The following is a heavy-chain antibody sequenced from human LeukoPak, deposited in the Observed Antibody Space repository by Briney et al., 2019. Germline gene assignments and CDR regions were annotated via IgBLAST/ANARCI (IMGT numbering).Heavy chain of an antibody. D-gene: IGHD6-19*01. Sequence: GGSLRLSCEASGFTFRIYGMHWVRQAPGKGLEWVAAIWEDGTNIHYADSVKGRSTISRDNSKNRLYLQMNNLRAEDTALYFCARVGYNSGWYEYWGQGTLVTVSS. CDR2: IWEDGTNI. CDR3: ARVGYNSGWYEY. J-gene: IGHJ4*02. CDR1: GFTFRIYG. V-gene: IGHV3-33*01.